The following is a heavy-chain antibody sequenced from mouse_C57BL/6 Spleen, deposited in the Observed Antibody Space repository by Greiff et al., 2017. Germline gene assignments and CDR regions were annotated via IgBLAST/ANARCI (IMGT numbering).Heavy chain of an antibody. CDR1: GYTFTSYW. CDR3: ARERGAPAWFAY. J-gene: IGHJ3*01. CDR2: IHPNSGST. V-gene: IGHV1-64*01. Sequence: VQLQQPGAELVKPGASVKLSCKASGYTFTSYWMHWVKQRPGQGLEWIGMIHPNSGSTNYNEKFKRKATLTVDKSSSTAYMQLSSLTSEDSAVYYCARERGAPAWFAYWGQGTLVTVSA.